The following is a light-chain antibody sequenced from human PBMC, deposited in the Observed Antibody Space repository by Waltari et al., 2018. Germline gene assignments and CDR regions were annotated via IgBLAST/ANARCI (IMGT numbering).Light chain of an antibody. CDR1: QSVSSD. CDR3: QQYNEWPPYT. Sequence: EIVMTQSPATLSVSPGERATLSCRASQSVSSDLAWYQQKPGQAPRLLIYGASTRATGIPARFSGSGSETEFTLTISSLQSEDFAIYYCQQYNEWPPYTFGQGTKLEIK. J-gene: IGKJ2*01. CDR2: GAS. V-gene: IGKV3-15*01.